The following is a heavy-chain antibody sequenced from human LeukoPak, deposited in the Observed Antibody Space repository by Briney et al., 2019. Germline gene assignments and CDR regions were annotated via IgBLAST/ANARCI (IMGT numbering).Heavy chain of an antibody. J-gene: IGHJ4*02. Sequence: GGSLRLSCAASGFTFPNYWMSWVRQAPGKGLEWVADIRQDGSEKFYVDSVKGRFTISRDNAKNSLYLQMNSLRDEDTAVYYCARDEKLRTGVWYFDYWGQGTLVTVSS. CDR2: IRQDGSEK. V-gene: IGHV3-7*01. CDR3: ARDEKLRTGVWYFDY. CDR1: GFTFPNYW. D-gene: IGHD7-27*01.